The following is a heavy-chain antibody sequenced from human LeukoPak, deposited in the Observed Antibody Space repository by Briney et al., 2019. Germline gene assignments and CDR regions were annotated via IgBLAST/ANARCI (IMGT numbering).Heavy chain of an antibody. J-gene: IGHJ4*02. CDR2: INHSGST. CDR3: ARTPYYYDSSGYLKRPIDY. D-gene: IGHD3-22*01. CDR1: GGSFSGYY. V-gene: IGHV4-34*01. Sequence: PSETLSLSCAVYGGSFSGYYWSWIRQPPGKGLEWIGEINHSGSTNYNPSLKSRVTISVDTSENQFSLKLSSVTAADTAVYYCARTPYYYDSSGYLKRPIDYWGQGTLVTVSS.